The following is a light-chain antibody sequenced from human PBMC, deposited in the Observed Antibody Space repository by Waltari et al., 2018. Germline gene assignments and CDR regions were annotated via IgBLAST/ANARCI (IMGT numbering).Light chain of an antibody. J-gene: IGLJ1*01. CDR1: SSDVGGYNY. CDR3: SSYTSSSRD. CDR2: EVS. V-gene: IGLV2-14*01. Sequence: QSALTQPASVSGSPGPSITISCTGTSSDVGGYNYVSWYQQHPGKAPKLMIYEVSNRPSGVSNRFSGSKSGNTASLTISGLQAEDEADYYCSSYTSSSRDFGTGTKVTVL.